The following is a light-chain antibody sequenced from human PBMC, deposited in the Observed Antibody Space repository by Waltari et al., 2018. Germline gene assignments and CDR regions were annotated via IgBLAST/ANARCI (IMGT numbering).Light chain of an antibody. J-gene: IGLJ2*01. CDR3: SSYISSSTLEL. CDR1: SSDVGAYNY. Sequence: QSALTQPASVSGSPGQSITISCTGTSSDVGAYNYVSWYQQHPGKAPKLLIFDVSNRPSGVSIRFSRSKSGNTASLTISGLQAEDEADYYCSSYISSSTLELFGGGTSLTVL. V-gene: IGLV2-14*03. CDR2: DVS.